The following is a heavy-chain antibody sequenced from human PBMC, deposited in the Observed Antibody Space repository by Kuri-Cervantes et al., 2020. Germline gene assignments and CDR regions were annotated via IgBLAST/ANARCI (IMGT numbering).Heavy chain of an antibody. CDR2: IYYSGST. Sequence: SETLSLTCTVSGGSMSSYYWSWIRQPPGKGLEWIGYIYYSGSTNYNPSLKSRVTISVDTSKNQFSLKLSSVTAADTAVYYCARVSGQWLVPGPLDPWGQGTLVTVSS. V-gene: IGHV4-59*01. D-gene: IGHD6-19*01. CDR3: ARVSGQWLVPGPLDP. J-gene: IGHJ5*02. CDR1: GGSMSSYY.